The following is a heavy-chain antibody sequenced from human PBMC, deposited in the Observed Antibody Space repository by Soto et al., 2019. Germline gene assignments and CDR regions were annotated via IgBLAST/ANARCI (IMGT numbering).Heavy chain of an antibody. Sequence: GGSLRLSCAASGFTFSSYSMNWVRQAPGKGLEWVSYISSSSSTIYYADSVKGRFTISRDNAKNSLYLQMNSLRDEDTAVYYCARDVLPDGGNSDPKEIDYWGQGTLVTVSS. V-gene: IGHV3-48*02. CDR2: ISSSSSTI. D-gene: IGHD2-21*02. CDR3: ARDVLPDGGNSDPKEIDY. CDR1: GFTFSSYS. J-gene: IGHJ4*02.